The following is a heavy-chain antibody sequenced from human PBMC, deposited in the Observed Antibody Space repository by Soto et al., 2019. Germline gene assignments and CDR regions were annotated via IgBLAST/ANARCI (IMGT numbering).Heavy chain of an antibody. CDR3: AGDGVRNGAYNGWLDP. CDR2: IKQDGREK. Sequence: GGSLRLSCAASGFSFSSYWMTWVRQAPGKGLEWVANIKQDGREKYYVASVKGRFTISRDKDKNLLYLQMDSLTPDDTAVYYCAGDGVRNGAYNGWLDPAGAGTIVTVYS. J-gene: IGHJ5*02. V-gene: IGHV3-7*03. CDR1: GFSFSSYW. D-gene: IGHD3-16*01.